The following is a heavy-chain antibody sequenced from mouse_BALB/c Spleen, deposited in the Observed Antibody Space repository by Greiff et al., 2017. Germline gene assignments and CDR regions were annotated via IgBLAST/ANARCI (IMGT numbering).Heavy chain of an antibody. V-gene: IGHV5-17*02. CDR3: ASGGGFAY. CDR1: GFTFSSFG. CDR2: ISSGSSTI. Sequence: EVQGVESGGGLVQPGGSRKLSCAASGFTFSSFGMHWVRQAPEKGLEWVAYISSGSSTIYYADTVKGRFTISRDNPKNTLFLQMTSLRSEDTAMYYCASGGGFAYWGQGTLVTVSA. J-gene: IGHJ3*01. D-gene: IGHD1-1*02.